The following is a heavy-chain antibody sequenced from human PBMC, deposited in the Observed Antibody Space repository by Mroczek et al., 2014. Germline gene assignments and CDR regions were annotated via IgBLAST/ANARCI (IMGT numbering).Heavy chain of an antibody. CDR2: IYYSGST. D-gene: IGHD4-23*01. Sequence: QVQLQQWGPGLVKPSETLSLTCTVSGGSISSYYWSWIRQPPGKGLEWIGYIYYSGSTNYNPSLKSRVTISVDTSKNQFSLKLSSVTAADTAVYYCARSTTVVKGGAFDIWAKGQWSPSLQ. CDR1: GGSISSYY. V-gene: IGHV4-59*01. J-gene: IGHJ3*02. CDR3: ARSTTVVKGGAFDI.